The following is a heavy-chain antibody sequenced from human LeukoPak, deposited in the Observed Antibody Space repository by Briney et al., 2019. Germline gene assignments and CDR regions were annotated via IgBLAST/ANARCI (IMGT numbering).Heavy chain of an antibody. J-gene: IGHJ4*02. CDR2: IYSGGST. V-gene: IGHV3-66*01. D-gene: IGHD4-23*01. CDR1: GFTVSSNY. CDR3: ARDRSYGGKEYYFDY. Sequence: PGGSLRLSCAASGFTVSSNYMSWVRQAPGKGLEWVSVIYSGGSTYYADSVKGRFTISRDNSKNTLYLQMNSLRAEDTTVYYCARDRSYGGKEYYFDYWGQGTLVTVSS.